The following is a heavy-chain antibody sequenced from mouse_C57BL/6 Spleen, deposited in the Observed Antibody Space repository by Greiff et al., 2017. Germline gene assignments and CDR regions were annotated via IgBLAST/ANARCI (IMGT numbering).Heavy chain of an antibody. CDR3: ARGDGYYDAWFAY. D-gene: IGHD2-3*01. V-gene: IGHV1-82*01. CDR1: GYAFSSSW. J-gene: IGHJ3*01. CDR2: IYPGDGDT. Sequence: VQLQQSGPELVKPGASVKISCKASGYAFSSSWMNWVKQRPGKGLEWIGRIYPGDGDTNYNGKFKGKATLTADKSSSTAYMQLSSLTSEDSAVYFCARGDGYYDAWFAYWGQGTLVTVSA.